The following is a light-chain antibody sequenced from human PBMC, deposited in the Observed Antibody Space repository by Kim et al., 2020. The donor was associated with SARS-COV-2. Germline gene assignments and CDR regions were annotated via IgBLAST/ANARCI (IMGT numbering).Light chain of an antibody. J-gene: IGKJ1*01. CDR1: QTISTY. V-gene: IGKV1-39*01. Sequence: DIQMTQSPSSLSASVGDRVTITCRASQTISTYLNWYQQEPGKVPKLLIYGASNLQSGVPSRFSGSGSGTDFTLTISSLQPEDFATYYCHQAFSTPRGKFGQGTKVDIK. CDR2: GAS. CDR3: HQAFSTPRGK.